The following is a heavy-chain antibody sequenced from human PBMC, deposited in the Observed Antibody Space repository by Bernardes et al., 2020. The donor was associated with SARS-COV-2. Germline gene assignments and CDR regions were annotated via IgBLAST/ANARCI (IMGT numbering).Heavy chain of an antibody. D-gene: IGHD3-22*01. CDR2: MNPNSGNT. V-gene: IGHV1-8*01. CDR1: GYTFTSYD. CDR3: ARSKRDYYDSSGYWALVSSQFMNYYYYGMDV. J-gene: IGHJ6*02. Sequence: ASVKVSCKASGYTFTSYDINWVRQATGQGLEWMGWMNPNSGNTGYAQKFQGRVTMTRNISISTAYMELSSLRSEDTAVYYCARSKRDYYDSSGYWALVSSQFMNYYYYGMDVWGQGTTVTVSS.